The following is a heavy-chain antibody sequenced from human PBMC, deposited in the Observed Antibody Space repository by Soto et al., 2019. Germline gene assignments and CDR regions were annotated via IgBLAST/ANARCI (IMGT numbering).Heavy chain of an antibody. J-gene: IGHJ4*02. CDR1: GFTFSSYA. Sequence: QVQLVESGGGVVQPGRSLRLSCAASGFTFSSYAMHWVRQAPGKGLEWVAVISYDGGNKYYADSVKGRFTISRDNSKNTLYLHMNRLRAEDTAVYYCARDRVMIVVVPGPGYFDYWGQGTLVTVSS. CDR2: ISYDGGNK. CDR3: ARDRVMIVVVPGPGYFDY. V-gene: IGHV3-30-3*01. D-gene: IGHD3-22*01.